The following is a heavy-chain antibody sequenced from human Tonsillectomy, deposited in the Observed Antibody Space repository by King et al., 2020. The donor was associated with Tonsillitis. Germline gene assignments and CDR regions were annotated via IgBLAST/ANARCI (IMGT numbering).Heavy chain of an antibody. CDR1: GGSTSSYY. CDR2: MYYSGTT. Sequence: VQLQESGPGLVKPSETLSLTCTVSGGSTSSYYWSWIRQPPGKGLEWIGYMYYSGTTNNNPSLESRVTISIDTSNNQFSLKLSSVTAADTAVYYCARQQFYYGILTGYSPYWYFDLWGRGTLVTVSS. V-gene: IGHV4-59*08. D-gene: IGHD3-9*01. J-gene: IGHJ2*01. CDR3: ARQQFYYGILTGYSPYWYFDL.